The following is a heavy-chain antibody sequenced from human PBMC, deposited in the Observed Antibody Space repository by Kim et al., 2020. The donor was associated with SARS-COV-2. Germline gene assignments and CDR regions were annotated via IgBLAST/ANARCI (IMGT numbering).Heavy chain of an antibody. Sequence: GGSLRLSCAASGFTFSSCVMTWVRQAPGKGLEWVSVISPSGGGAYYADSVKGRLTISRDNSKNTLYLQVNSLRAEDTAIYYCAKRVDNWNDKVTYAFDVWGPGTMVTVSS. CDR2: ISPSGGGA. D-gene: IGHD1-1*01. V-gene: IGHV3-23*01. CDR1: GFTFSSCV. J-gene: IGHJ3*01. CDR3: AKRVDNWNDKVTYAFDV.